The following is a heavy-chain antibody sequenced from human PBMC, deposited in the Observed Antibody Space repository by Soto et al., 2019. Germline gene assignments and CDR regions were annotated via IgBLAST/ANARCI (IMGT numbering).Heavy chain of an antibody. Sequence: GGSLRLSCAASGFTFSSYAMHWVRQAPGKGLEWVAVISYDGSNKYYADSVKGRFTISRDNSKNTLYLQMNSLRAEDTAVYYCARVLTKYCSSTSCYAPDYWGQGTLVTVSS. CDR2: ISYDGSNK. D-gene: IGHD2-2*01. V-gene: IGHV3-30-3*01. J-gene: IGHJ4*02. CDR3: ARVLTKYCSSTSCYAPDY. CDR1: GFTFSSYA.